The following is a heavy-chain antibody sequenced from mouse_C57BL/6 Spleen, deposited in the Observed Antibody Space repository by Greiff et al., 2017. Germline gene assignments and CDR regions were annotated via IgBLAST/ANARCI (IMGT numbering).Heavy chain of an antibody. V-gene: IGHV5-17*01. D-gene: IGHD2-2*01. J-gene: IGHJ2*01. CDR2: ISSGSSTI. CDR3: ARPLYYGYEGYFDY. Sequence: EVQRVESGGGLVKPGGSLKLSCAASGFTFSDYGMHWVRQAPEKGLEWVAYISSGSSTIYYADTVKGRFTISRDNAKNTLFLQMTSLRSEDTAMYYCARPLYYGYEGYFDYWGQGTTLTVSS. CDR1: GFTFSDYG.